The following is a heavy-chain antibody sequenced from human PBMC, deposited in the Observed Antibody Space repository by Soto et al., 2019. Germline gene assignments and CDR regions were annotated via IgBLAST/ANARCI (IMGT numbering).Heavy chain of an antibody. D-gene: IGHD2-8*01. J-gene: IGHJ6*02. CDR3: ARGDSRDCSNGVCSFFYNHELDV. Sequence: DSVKVSCKASGYSFTDYHIHWVRQAPGQGLEWLGRINPKSGGTSTAQKFQGWVTMTTDTSISTASMELTRLTSDDTAIYYCARGDSRDCSNGVCSFFYNHELDVGG. CDR1: GYSFTDYH. V-gene: IGHV1-2*04. CDR2: INPKSGGT.